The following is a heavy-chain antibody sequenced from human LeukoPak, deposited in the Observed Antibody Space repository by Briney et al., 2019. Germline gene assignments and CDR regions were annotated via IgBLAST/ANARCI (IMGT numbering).Heavy chain of an antibody. CDR3: ARDRHYGENYFDY. V-gene: IGHV1-3*01. D-gene: IGHD4-17*01. CDR2: INVGNGNT. J-gene: IGHJ4*02. CDR1: GYTFTCYA. Sequence: ASVKVSCKASGYTFTCYAIHWVRQAPGQRLEWMGWINVGNGNTKYSQKFQGRVTITRDTSASTAYMELNSLRSEDTAVYYCARDRHYGENYFDYWGQGTLVTVSS.